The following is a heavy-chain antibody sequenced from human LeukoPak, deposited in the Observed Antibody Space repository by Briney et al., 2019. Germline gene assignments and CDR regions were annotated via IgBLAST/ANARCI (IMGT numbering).Heavy chain of an antibody. CDR1: GGSISSGSYY. CDR3: ASSATKWSSFDY. CDR2: IYTSGST. V-gene: IGHV4-61*02. D-gene: IGHD6-25*01. J-gene: IGHJ4*02. Sequence: SETLSLTCTVSGGSISSGSYYWSWIRQPAGKGLEWIGRIYTSGSTNYNPSLKSRVTISVDTSKNQFSLKLSSVTAADTAVYYCASSATKWSSFDYWGQGTLVTVSS.